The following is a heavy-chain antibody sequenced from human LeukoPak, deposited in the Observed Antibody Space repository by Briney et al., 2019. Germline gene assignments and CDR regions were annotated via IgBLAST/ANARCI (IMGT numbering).Heavy chain of an antibody. CDR2: IRYDGSNK. J-gene: IGHJ3*02. CDR1: GWTFSSYV. D-gene: IGHD1-14*01. CDR3: ARDRYGDAFDI. V-gene: IGHV3-30*02. Sequence: GGALRLSCAGSGWTFSSYVMHGVRQARGKGLEGVAFIRYDGSNKYYADSVKGRFTISRDNSKNTLYLQMNSLRAEDTAVYYCARDRYGDAFDIWGQGTMVTVSS.